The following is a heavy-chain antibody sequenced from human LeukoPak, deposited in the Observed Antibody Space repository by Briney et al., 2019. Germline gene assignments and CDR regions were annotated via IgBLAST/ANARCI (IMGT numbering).Heavy chain of an antibody. CDR1: GGPLSSYA. Sequence: SVTVSCKASGGPLSSYAMSWVGPAPGQRLDWMGGIIPIFKTTNYAQKFQGRVTITADQYTSTTYMELSSLRSEDSAIYYCASGDLRDYVWGSPILYYYFSDMDVWGKGTTVTVSS. V-gene: IGHV1-69*13. D-gene: IGHD3-16*01. CDR2: IIPIFKTT. CDR3: ASGDLRDYVWGSPILYYYFSDMDV. J-gene: IGHJ6*04.